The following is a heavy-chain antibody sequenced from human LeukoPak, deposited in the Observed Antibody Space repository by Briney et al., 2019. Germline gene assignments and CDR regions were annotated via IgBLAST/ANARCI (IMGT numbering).Heavy chain of an antibody. V-gene: IGHV3-48*01. CDR3: ARDQDYGFTY. D-gene: IGHD4-17*01. CDR2: ITGSGTGI. Sequence: GGSQRLSCAASGFTFSSYSMNWVRQAAGKGPEWISWITGSGTGIIYADSVKGRFTISRDNAKNSLYLQMNSLRAEDTAVYYCARDQDYGFTYWGQGTLVTVSS. J-gene: IGHJ4*02. CDR1: GFTFSSYS.